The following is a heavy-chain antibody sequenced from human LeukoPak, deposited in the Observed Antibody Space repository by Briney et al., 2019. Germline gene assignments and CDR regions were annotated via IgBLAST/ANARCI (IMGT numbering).Heavy chain of an antibody. V-gene: IGHV3-21*01. Sequence: GGSLRLSCAASGFTFSSYSMDWVRQAPGKGLEWVSSISSSSSYIYYADSVKGRFTISRDNAKNSLYLQMNSLRAEDTAVYYCARDREGYCSGGSCYPPNWFDPWGQGTLVTVSS. J-gene: IGHJ5*02. D-gene: IGHD2-15*01. CDR2: ISSSSSYI. CDR1: GFTFSSYS. CDR3: ARDREGYCSGGSCYPPNWFDP.